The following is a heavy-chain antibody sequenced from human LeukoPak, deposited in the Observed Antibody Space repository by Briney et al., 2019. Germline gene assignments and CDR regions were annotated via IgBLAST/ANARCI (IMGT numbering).Heavy chain of an antibody. V-gene: IGHV1-69*01. J-gene: IGHJ3*02. D-gene: IGHD5-24*01. Sequence: SVKVSCKASGGTFSSYAISWVRQAPGQGLEWMGGIIPIFGTANYAQKFQGRVTITADESTSTAYMELSSLRSEDTAVYYCASRGDGYNRWAFDIWGQGTMATVSS. CDR1: GGTFSSYA. CDR3: ASRGDGYNRWAFDI. CDR2: IIPIFGTA.